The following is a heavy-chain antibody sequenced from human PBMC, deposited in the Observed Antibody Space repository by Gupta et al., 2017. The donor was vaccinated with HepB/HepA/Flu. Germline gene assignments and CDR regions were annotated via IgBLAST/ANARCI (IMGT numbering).Heavy chain of an antibody. Sequence: VESGGGLVQPGGSLRLSCAGSGFTFSSFWMSWVRQAPGKGLEWVANIKGDGNERDYVDSVKGRFIISRDNRKNSLHLQMNRLRVEDTALYYCVRDLTVTTSGRDHFGLDVWGQGTTVTVSS. J-gene: IGHJ6*02. CDR3: VRDLTVTTSGRDHFGLDV. V-gene: IGHV3-7*01. CDR2: IKGDGNER. D-gene: IGHD4-17*01. CDR1: GFTFSSFW.